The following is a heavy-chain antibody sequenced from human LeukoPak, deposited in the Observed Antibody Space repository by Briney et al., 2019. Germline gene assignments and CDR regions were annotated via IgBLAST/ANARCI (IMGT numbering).Heavy chain of an antibody. D-gene: IGHD3-22*01. J-gene: IGHJ3*02. V-gene: IGHV5-51*01. CDR3: ACRLYYYYRSGYPDWDI. Sequence: GESLKISCKGSGYSFTSYWIGWVRQMPGKGLEWMGIIYPGDSDTRYSPSFQGQVTISADKSISTAYLQWSSLKASDTAMYYCACRLYYYYRSGYPDWDIWGQGTMVTVSS. CDR1: GYSFTSYW. CDR2: IYPGDSDT.